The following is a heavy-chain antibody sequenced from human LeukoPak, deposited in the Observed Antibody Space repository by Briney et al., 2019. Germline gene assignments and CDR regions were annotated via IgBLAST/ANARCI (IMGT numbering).Heavy chain of an antibody. Sequence: GASVKVSCKASGYTFTAYYMHWVRQAPGQGLEWMGWIHPNSGGTNYAQRFQGRVTMTRDTSISTAYMELSRLRSDDTAVYYCARDGDYSSGSYYRGFFDYWGQGTQVTVSS. CDR3: ARDGDYSSGSYYRGFFDY. CDR1: GYTFTAYY. D-gene: IGHD3-10*01. CDR2: IHPNSGGT. J-gene: IGHJ4*02. V-gene: IGHV1-2*02.